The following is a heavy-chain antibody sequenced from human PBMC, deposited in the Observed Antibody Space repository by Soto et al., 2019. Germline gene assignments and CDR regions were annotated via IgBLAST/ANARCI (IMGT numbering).Heavy chain of an antibody. D-gene: IGHD3-3*01. CDR3: ANSQYYDFWSGYLPPDY. J-gene: IGHJ4*02. CDR1: GFTFSSYA. Sequence: EVQLLESGGGLVQPGGSLRLSCAASGFTFSSYAMSWVRQAPGKGLEWVSAISGSGGSTYYADSVKGRFTISRDNSKNTLYLQMNSLRAEDTAVYYCANSQYYDFWSGYLPPDYWGQGTLVTVSS. V-gene: IGHV3-23*01. CDR2: ISGSGGST.